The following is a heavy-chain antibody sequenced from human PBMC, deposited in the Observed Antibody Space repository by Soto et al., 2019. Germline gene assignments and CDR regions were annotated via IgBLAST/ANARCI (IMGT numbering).Heavy chain of an antibody. V-gene: IGHV3-30*18. CDR1: GCTFSSYG. D-gene: IGHD3-3*01. J-gene: IGHJ6*02. CDR3: AKNYVGLLEWNYGMDV. Sequence: PGGSLRLSCTASGCTFSSYGMHWVRQAPGKGLEWVAVISYDGSNKYYAGSVKGRFTISRDNSKNTLYLQMNSLRAEDTAVYYCAKNYVGLLEWNYGMDVWGQGTTVTVSS. CDR2: ISYDGSNK.